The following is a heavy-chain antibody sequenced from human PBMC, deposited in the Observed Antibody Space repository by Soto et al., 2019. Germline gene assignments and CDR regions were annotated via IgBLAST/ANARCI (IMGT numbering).Heavy chain of an antibody. Sequence: PSLTCTVSGGSITSYYWSWIRQPPGMGLEWIAYIYYRGSTNYNPSLKSRVTISVYTPKNQFSLNLSSVTAADTAVYYCARVDRVAGNVDYWGQGTLVTVSS. CDR3: ARVDRVAGNVDY. CDR1: GGSITSYY. CDR2: IYYRGST. J-gene: IGHJ4*02. V-gene: IGHV4-59*01. D-gene: IGHD6-19*01.